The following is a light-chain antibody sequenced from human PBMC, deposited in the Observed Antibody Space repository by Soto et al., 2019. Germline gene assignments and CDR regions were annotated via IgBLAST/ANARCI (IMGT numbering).Light chain of an antibody. CDR1: RSDIGDSNY. CDR3: ATWDDILRGV. V-gene: IGLV2-8*01. CDR2: EVI. Sequence: QSALTQPPSASGSPGQSVTISCTGSRSDIGDSNYVSWYQQHPRKAPKLIISEVINRPSGVPDRFSASKSGNTASLAISELRSEDEADYYCATWDDILRGVFGGGTQLTVL. J-gene: IGLJ2*01.